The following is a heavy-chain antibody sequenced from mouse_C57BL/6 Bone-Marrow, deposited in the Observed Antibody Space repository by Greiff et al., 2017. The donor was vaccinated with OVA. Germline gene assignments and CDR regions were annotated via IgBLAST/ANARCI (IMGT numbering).Heavy chain of an antibody. V-gene: IGHV1-54*01. J-gene: IGHJ4*01. Sequence: VHLVESGAELVRPGTSVKVSCKASGYAFTNYLIEWVKQRPGQGLEWIGVINPGSGGTNYNEKFKGKATLTADKSSSTAYMQLSSLTSEDSAVYFCAREGYSNYDAMDYWGQGTSVTVSS. CDR2: INPGSGGT. CDR3: AREGYSNYDAMDY. CDR1: GYAFTNYL. D-gene: IGHD2-5*01.